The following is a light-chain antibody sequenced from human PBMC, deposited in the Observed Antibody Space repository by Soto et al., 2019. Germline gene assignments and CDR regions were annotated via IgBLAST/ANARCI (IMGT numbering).Light chain of an antibody. CDR1: QSVDSK. CDR3: QQYYVWNT. CDR2: DAS. V-gene: IGKV3D-15*01. J-gene: IGKJ4*01. Sequence: ELVMTQSSATLAVSPGERAIFSCRASQSVDSKLAWYQQKLGQAPRLLIYDASTRATGIPARFSGSGSGTEFTLTISSLQSEDFAIYYCQQYYVWNTFGGGTKV.